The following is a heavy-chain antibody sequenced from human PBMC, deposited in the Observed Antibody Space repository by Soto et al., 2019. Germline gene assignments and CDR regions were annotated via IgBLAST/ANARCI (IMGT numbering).Heavy chain of an antibody. V-gene: IGHV1-69*04. D-gene: IGHD2-2*02. CDR2: IIPILGIA. Sequence: GASVKVSCKASGGTFSSYTISWVRQAPGQGLEWMGRIIPILGIANYAQKFQGRVTITADKSTSTAYMELSSLRSEDTAVYYCARDRYSVAGNFNWFDPWGQGTLVTVSS. J-gene: IGHJ5*02. CDR1: GGTFSSYT. CDR3: ARDRYSVAGNFNWFDP.